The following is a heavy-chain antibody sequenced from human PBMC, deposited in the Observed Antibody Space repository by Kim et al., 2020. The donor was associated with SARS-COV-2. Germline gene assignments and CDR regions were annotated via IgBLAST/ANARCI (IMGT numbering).Heavy chain of an antibody. Sequence: GGSLRLSCAASGFTFSSYSMNWVRQAPGKGLEWVSYISSSSSTIYYADSVKGRFTISRDNAKNSLYLQMNSLRDEDTAVYYCARDLWIQLWSLDDAFDIWGQGTMVTVSS. CDR3: ARDLWIQLWSLDDAFDI. V-gene: IGHV3-48*02. CDR2: ISSSSSTI. D-gene: IGHD5-18*01. CDR1: GFTFSSYS. J-gene: IGHJ3*02.